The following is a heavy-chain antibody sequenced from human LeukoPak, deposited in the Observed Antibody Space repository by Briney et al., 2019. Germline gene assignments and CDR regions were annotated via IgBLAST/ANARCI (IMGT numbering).Heavy chain of an antibody. CDR1: GGSFNSYI. V-gene: IGHV1-69*08. CDR2: ITPLLDKA. J-gene: IGHJ5*01. Sequence: SVKVSCKASGGSFNSYILSWVRQAPGQGLEWMERITPLLDKADYAQKFQGRITITADSSTSTAYMELSSLRSDDTAVYYCARDRVAISVAGFDSWGQGTLVIVSS. CDR3: ARDRVAISVAGFDS. D-gene: IGHD6-19*01.